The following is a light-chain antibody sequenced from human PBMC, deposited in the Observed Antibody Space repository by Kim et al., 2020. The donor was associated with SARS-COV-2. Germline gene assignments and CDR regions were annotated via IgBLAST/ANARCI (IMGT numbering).Light chain of an antibody. CDR2: EVT. CDR3: CSYAGSSVWV. J-gene: IGLJ3*02. CDR1: SSDVGSYKH. V-gene: IGLV2-23*02. Sequence: QSALTQPASVSGSPGQSITISCTGSSSDVGSYKHVSWYQQHPGKVPKVIIFEVTQRPSGVSDRFSGSKSGSTASLTISGLQAEDEADYYCCSYAGSSVWVFGGGTKLTVL.